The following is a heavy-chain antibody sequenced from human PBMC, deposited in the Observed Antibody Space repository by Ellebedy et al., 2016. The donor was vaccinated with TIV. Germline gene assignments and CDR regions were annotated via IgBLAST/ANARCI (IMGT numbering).Heavy chain of an antibody. CDR3: ARAGSGYDWLDFDY. Sequence: AASVKVSCKASGYTFTSYGISWVRQAPGQGLEWMGWISAYNRNTNYAQKLQGRVTMTTDTSTSTAYMELTSLRSDDTAVYYCARAGSGYDWLDFDYWGQGTLVIVSS. CDR1: GYTFTSYG. J-gene: IGHJ4*02. CDR2: ISAYNRNT. D-gene: IGHD5-12*01. V-gene: IGHV1-18*01.